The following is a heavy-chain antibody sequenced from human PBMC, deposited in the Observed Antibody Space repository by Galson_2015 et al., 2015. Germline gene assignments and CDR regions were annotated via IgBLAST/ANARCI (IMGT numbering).Heavy chain of an antibody. CDR1: GFTFSSYA. CDR3: AREGGVGATTGGAHFDY. D-gene: IGHD1-26*01. V-gene: IGHV3-30-3*01. Sequence: SLRLSCAASGFTFSSYAMHWVRQAPGKGLEWVAVISYDGSNKYYADSVKGRFTISRDNSKNTLYLQMNSLRAEDTAVYYCAREGGVGATTGGAHFDYWGQGTLVTVSS. CDR2: ISYDGSNK. J-gene: IGHJ4*02.